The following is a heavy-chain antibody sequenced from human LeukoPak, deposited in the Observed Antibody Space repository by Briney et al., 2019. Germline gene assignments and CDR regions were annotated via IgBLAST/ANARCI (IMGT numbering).Heavy chain of an antibody. V-gene: IGHV3-30*18. CDR3: AKDLGAEVRVDY. D-gene: IGHD3-10*01. J-gene: IGHJ4*02. CDR2: ISYDGSNK. Sequence: GGSLRLSCAASGFTFSSYGMHWVRQAPGKGLEWVAVISYDGSNKYYADSVKGRFTISRDNSKNTLYLQMNSLRAEDTAVYYCAKDLGAEVRVDYWGQGTLVTVSS. CDR1: GFTFSSYG.